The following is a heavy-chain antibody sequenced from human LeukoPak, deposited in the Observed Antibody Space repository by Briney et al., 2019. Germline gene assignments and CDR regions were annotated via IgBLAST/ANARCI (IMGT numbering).Heavy chain of an antibody. Sequence: SETLSLTCTVSGVSISSYYWSWIRQPPGKGLEWIGYIYYSGSTNYNPSLKSRVTISVDTSKNQFSLKLSSVTAADTAVYYCARIRGLTIFGVVIPSYYYYYMDVWGKGTTVTVSS. V-gene: IGHV4-59*08. CDR2: IYYSGST. J-gene: IGHJ6*03. D-gene: IGHD3-3*01. CDR1: GVSISSYY. CDR3: ARIRGLTIFGVVIPSYYYYYMDV.